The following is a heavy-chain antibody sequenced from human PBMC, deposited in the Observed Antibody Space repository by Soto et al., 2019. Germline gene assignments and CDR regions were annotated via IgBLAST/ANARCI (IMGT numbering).Heavy chain of an antibody. J-gene: IGHJ5*02. CDR3: VRRHVSATGIDWFDP. CDR1: GYTFTSYG. V-gene: IGHV1-3*01. CDR2: INAANGDT. Sequence: ASVRVSCKASGYTFTSYGIHWVRQAPGQRLEWMGWINAANGDTKYSPKFQGRVTITRDTSASTAYMELSSLRSEDTAVYYCVRRHVSATGIDWFDPWGQGTLVTVSS. D-gene: IGHD6-13*01.